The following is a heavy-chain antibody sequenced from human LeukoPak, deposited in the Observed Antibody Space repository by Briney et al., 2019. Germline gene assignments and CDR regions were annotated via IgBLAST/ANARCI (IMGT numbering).Heavy chain of an antibody. Sequence: GGSLRLSCEASGFTLSSYGMHWVRQAPGKGLEWVAVIWYDGSKKYYGDSVKGRFTISRDNSKNTLYLQMNSLRGEDTAIYYCARDLAARHFDYWGQGTLVTVSS. D-gene: IGHD6-6*01. J-gene: IGHJ4*02. V-gene: IGHV3-33*01. CDR3: ARDLAARHFDY. CDR2: IWYDGSKK. CDR1: GFTLSSYG.